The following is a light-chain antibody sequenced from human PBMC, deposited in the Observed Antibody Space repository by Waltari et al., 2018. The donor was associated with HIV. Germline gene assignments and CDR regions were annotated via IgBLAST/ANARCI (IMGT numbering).Light chain of an antibody. CDR2: SAS. Sequence: DIQLTQSPSSLSASLGDRVVITCRASQAISSYLNWYQRKAGKAPVLLVYSASTLQSVAPSRFRGSGSGRDFTLSISGLQPEDFATYFCQQSYESPFNFGPGTK. J-gene: IGKJ3*01. CDR3: QQSYESPFN. CDR1: QAISSY. V-gene: IGKV1-39*01.